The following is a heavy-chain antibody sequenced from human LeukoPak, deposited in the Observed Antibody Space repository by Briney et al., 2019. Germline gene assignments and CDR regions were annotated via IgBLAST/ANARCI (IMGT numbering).Heavy chain of an antibody. V-gene: IGHV1-24*01. CDR2: FDPEDGET. CDR3: ATAPRLGDYVWGSYRYTEPPDY. D-gene: IGHD3-16*02. J-gene: IGHJ4*02. CDR1: GYTLTELS. Sequence: ASVKVSCKVSGYTLTELSMHRARQAPGKGLEWMGGFDPEDGETIYAQKFQGRVTMTEDTSTDTAYMELSSLRSEDTAVYYCATAPRLGDYVWGSYRYTEPPDYWGQGTLVTVSS.